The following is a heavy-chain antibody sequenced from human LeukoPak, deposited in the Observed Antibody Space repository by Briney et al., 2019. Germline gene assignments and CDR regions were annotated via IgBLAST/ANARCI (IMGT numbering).Heavy chain of an antibody. CDR1: GDSISSCTAA. CDR2: TYYRSRWLL. V-gene: IGHV6-1*01. CDR3: ARDGDFYGSGTLDS. J-gene: IGHJ5*01. Sequence: SQTLSLTCAISGDSISSCTAAWNWIRQSPSRGLEWLGRTYYRSRWLLDYAVPVRSRITINADTSKNRFSVQLASVTPDDTAVYYCARDGDFYGSGTLDSWGQGTLVTVSS. D-gene: IGHD3-10*01.